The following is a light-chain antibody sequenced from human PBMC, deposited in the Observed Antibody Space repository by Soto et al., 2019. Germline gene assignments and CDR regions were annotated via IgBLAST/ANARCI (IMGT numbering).Light chain of an antibody. CDR3: QQFET. CDR2: GAS. J-gene: IGKJ4*01. CDR1: QTVGSSF. V-gene: IGKV3-20*01. Sequence: ENVLTQSPATLSLSPGERATLSCRASQTVGSSFLAWYQQKRGQAPRLLIYGASNRATGIPDRFSGSGSGADFTLTINRLEPEDFEVYYCQQFETFGGGTKVEIK.